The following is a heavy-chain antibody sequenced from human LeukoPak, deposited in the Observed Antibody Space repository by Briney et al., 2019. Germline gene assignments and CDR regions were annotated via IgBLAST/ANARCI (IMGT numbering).Heavy chain of an antibody. CDR1: GFTFSNYW. D-gene: IGHD2-15*01. V-gene: IGHV3-30*02. J-gene: IGHJ3*02. CDR2: IRYDGSNK. Sequence: GGSLRLSCAASGFTFSNYWMSWVRQAPGKGLEWVAFIRYDGSNKYYADSVKGRFTISRDNSKNALYLQMNSLRAEDTAVYYCAKDTGYCSGGGCYTDDVFDIWGQGTMVTVSS. CDR3: AKDTGYCSGGGCYTDDVFDI.